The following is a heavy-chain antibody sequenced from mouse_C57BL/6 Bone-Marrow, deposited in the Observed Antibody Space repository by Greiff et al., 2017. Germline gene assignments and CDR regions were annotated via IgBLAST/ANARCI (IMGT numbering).Heavy chain of an antibody. V-gene: IGHV1-15*01. CDR1: GYTFTDYE. CDR3: ATVVAREYFDV. D-gene: IGHD1-1*01. Sequence: VQLQQSGAELVRPGASVTLSCKASGYTFTDYEMHWVKLTPVHGLEWIGAIDPETGGTAYNQKFKGKAILTADKSSSTAYMELRSLTSEDSAVYYCATVVAREYFDVWGTGTTVTGSS. J-gene: IGHJ1*03. CDR2: IDPETGGT.